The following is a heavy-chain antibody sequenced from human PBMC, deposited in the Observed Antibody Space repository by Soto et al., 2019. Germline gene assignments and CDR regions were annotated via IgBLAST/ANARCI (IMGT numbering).Heavy chain of an antibody. J-gene: IGHJ4*02. CDR3: ARRYCSGGSCYSGFDY. V-gene: IGHV1-18*01. Sequence: QVQLVQSGAEVKKPGASVKVSCKASGYTFTSYGIIWVRQAPGQGLEWMGWISAYNGNTNYAQKLQGRVTMTTDTSTSTAYMELRSLRSDDTAVYYCARRYCSGGSCYSGFDYWGQGTLVTVSS. CDR1: GYTFTSYG. CDR2: ISAYNGNT. D-gene: IGHD2-15*01.